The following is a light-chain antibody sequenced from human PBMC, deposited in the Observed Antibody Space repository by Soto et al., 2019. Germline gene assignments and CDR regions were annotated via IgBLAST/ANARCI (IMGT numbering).Light chain of an antibody. J-gene: IGKJ1*01. Sequence: DTVMTQSPATLSVSPGETATLSCRASESVGSHLAWYQQKAGQAPRLLIYGVSTRATGIPARFRGSGSETDFTLTISSLQSEDSAIYYCQQYDKWPPWTFGQGTKVEI. CDR3: QQYDKWPPWT. V-gene: IGKV3-15*01. CDR1: ESVGSH. CDR2: GVS.